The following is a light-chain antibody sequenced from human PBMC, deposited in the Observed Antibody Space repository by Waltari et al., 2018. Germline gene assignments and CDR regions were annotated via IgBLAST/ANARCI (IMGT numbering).Light chain of an antibody. Sequence: IVLTQSPATLSLSPGERATLSCRASQSVSNFLAWYQQKPGLPPRLLIYGASTRATGIPARFSGSGSGTEFTLTISSLQSEDFAVYYCQQYNDWPRTFGQGTKVEIK. V-gene: IGKV3-15*01. CDR3: QQYNDWPRT. CDR1: QSVSNF. J-gene: IGKJ1*01. CDR2: GAS.